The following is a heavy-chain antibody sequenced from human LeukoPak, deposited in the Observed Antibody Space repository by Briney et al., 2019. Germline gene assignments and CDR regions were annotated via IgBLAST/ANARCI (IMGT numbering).Heavy chain of an antibody. Sequence: GESLQISCKGSEYSFTTYWIGWVRQMPGKGLEYMGIINPGKSDTRYSPSFQGQVTISADKSINTAYLQWGSLRASDTAIYYCARLLGLKVVIPDDEAFDIWGQGTMVTVSS. V-gene: IGHV5-51*01. CDR2: INPGKSDT. CDR3: ARLLGLKVVIPDDEAFDI. J-gene: IGHJ3*02. D-gene: IGHD2-2*01. CDR1: EYSFTTYW.